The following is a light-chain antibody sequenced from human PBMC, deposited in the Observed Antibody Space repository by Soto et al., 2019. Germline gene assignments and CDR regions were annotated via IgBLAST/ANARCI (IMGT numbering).Light chain of an antibody. CDR1: QSVSSN. CDR2: GAS. V-gene: IGKV3-15*01. J-gene: IGKJ1*01. CDR3: QQYSIWRT. Sequence: EIVMTQSPATLSVSPGESATLSCRASQSVSSNLAWYQQKPGQAPRILIYGASTRATGIPARFSGSGSGTEFTLTISSLQSEDFAVYYCQQYSIWRTLGQGTKVDIK.